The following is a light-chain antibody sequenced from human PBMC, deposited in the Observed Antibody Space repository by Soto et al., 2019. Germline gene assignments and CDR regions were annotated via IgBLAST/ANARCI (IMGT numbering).Light chain of an antibody. J-gene: IGLJ1*01. CDR3: QSYDSSLSALYV. V-gene: IGLV1-40*01. CDR1: SSNIGAGYD. Sequence: QAVVTQPPSVSGAPGQRVTISCTGSSSNIGAGYDEHWYQQLPGTAPKLLIYGNSNRPSGVPDRFSGSKSGTSASLAITGLQAEDEADYYCQSYDSSLSALYVFGTGTKLTVL. CDR2: GNS.